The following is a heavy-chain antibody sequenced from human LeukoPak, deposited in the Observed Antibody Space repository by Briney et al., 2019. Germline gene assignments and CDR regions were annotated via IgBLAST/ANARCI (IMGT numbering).Heavy chain of an antibody. CDR1: GFTFSDYN. CDR2: ISYDGSNK. Sequence: GGSLRLSCVAPGFTFSDYNIHWVRQAPGKGLEWVAVISYDGSNKYYADSVKGRFTISRDNSKNTLYLQMNSLRVEDTAVYYCAKEDYYDSSGSFLYYFDYWGQGTLVTVSS. V-gene: IGHV3-30*18. D-gene: IGHD3-22*01. CDR3: AKEDYYDSSGSFLYYFDY. J-gene: IGHJ4*02.